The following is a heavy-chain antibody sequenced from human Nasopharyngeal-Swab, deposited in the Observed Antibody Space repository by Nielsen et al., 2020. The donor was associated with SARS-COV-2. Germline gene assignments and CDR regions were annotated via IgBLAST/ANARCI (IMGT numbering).Heavy chain of an antibody. J-gene: IGHJ4*02. CDR3: ARDSSGWSGYFDY. CDR1: GFTFSSYA. D-gene: IGHD6-19*01. Sequence: GESLKISCAASGFTFSSYAMHWVRQAPGKGLEWVAVISYDGSSKYYADSVKGRFTISRDNSKNTLYLQMNSLRAEDTAVYYCARDSSGWSGYFDYWGQGTLVTVSS. V-gene: IGHV3-30-3*01. CDR2: ISYDGSSK.